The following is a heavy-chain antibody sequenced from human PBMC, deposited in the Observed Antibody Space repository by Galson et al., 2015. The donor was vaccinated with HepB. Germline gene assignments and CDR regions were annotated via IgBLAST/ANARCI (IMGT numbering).Heavy chain of an antibody. CDR2: ISYDGSNK. V-gene: IGHV3-30-3*01. CDR1: GFTFSSYA. CDR3: ARDMYYYGSGSYSPGP. J-gene: IGHJ5*02. D-gene: IGHD3-10*01. Sequence: SLRLSCAASGFTFSSYAMHWVRQAPGKGLEWVAVISYDGSNKYYADSVKGRFTISRDNSKNTLYLQMNSLRAEDTAVYYCARDMYYYGSGSYSPGPWGQGTLVTVSS.